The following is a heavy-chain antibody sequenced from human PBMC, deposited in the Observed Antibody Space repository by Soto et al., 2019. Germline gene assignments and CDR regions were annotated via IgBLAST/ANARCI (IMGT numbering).Heavy chain of an antibody. D-gene: IGHD2-15*01. Sequence: LSETPSPTCPVSRGSNSMSYCRWIRPPTGKGQDTTGYTYYSGSTNNKAAVMSRVTITVDTSKNQCALNLISVTAADTAMHYCAYAVPSGGKKTEHFDDWGPGTLVTVFS. V-gene: IGHV4-59*01. CDR1: RGSNSMSY. J-gene: IGHJ4*03. CDR2: TYYSGST. CDR3: AYAVPSGGKKTEHFDD.